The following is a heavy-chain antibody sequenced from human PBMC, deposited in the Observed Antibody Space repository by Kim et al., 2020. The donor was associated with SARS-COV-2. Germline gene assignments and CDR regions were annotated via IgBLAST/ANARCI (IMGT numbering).Heavy chain of an antibody. V-gene: IGHV4-34*01. CDR1: GGSFSGYY. CDR2: INHSGST. Sequence: SETLSLTCAVYGGSFSGYYWSWIRQPPGKGLEWIGEINHSGSTNYNPSLKSRVTISVDTSKNQFSLKLSSVTAADTAVYYCASVPFYYGSGSYYFSYYYYGMDVWGQGTTVTVSS. J-gene: IGHJ6*02. CDR3: ASVPFYYGSGSYYFSYYYYGMDV. D-gene: IGHD3-10*01.